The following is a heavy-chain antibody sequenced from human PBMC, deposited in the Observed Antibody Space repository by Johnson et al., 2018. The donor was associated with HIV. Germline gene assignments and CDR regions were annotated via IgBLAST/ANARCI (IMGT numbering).Heavy chain of an antibody. CDR3: AKVAVATAAGGVGLNI. V-gene: IGHV3-48*01. J-gene: IGHJ3*02. Sequence: VESGGGLVQPGGSLRLSCAASGFTFITYWMSWVRQAPGKGLEWVAYISSSSATIYYADSVKGRFTISRDLSKNTLFLQMNSLRADDTAVYYCAKVAVATAAGGVGLNIWGPGTMVTVSS. D-gene: IGHD6-13*01. CDR1: GFTFITYW. CDR2: ISSSSATI.